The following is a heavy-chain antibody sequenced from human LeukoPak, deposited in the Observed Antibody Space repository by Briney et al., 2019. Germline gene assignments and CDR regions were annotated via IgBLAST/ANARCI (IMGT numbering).Heavy chain of an antibody. D-gene: IGHD1-26*01. CDR2: ISDEGSNK. Sequence: GGSLRLSCAVSGFTFSSYGMHWVRQAPGKGLEWVAVISDEGSNKYYADSVKGRFTISRDNSKNTLYLQMNSLRAEDTAVYYCAKAGGRLLTPFDPWGQGTLVTVSS. V-gene: IGHV3-30*18. J-gene: IGHJ5*02. CDR1: GFTFSSYG. CDR3: AKAGGRLLTPFDP.